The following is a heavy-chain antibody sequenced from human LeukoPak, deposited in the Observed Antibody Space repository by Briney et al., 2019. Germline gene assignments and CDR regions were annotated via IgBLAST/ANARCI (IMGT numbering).Heavy chain of an antibody. CDR1: GDSVSGTSAG. CDR3: TRGGLVRGGLHWLDP. Sequence: SQTLSLTCAISGDSVSGTSAGWNWIRQSPSRGLEWLGRIYYRSKWYNDYATSVQSRITINPDTYKKQFSLQLNSVTHDDTAVYYCTRGGLVRGGLHWLDPWGQGTLVTVSS. D-gene: IGHD3-10*01. J-gene: IGHJ5*02. V-gene: IGHV6-1*01. CDR2: IYYRSKWYN.